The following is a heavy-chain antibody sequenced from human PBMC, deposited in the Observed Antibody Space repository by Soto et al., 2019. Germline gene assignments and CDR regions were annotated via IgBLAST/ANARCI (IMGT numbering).Heavy chain of an antibody. CDR2: IYYSGST. J-gene: IGHJ5*02. V-gene: IGHV4-59*01. Sequence: SETLSLTCTVSGGSISSYYWSWIRQPPGKGLEWIGYIYYSGSTNYNPSLKSRVTISVDTSKNQFSLKLSSVTAADTAVYYCARVSYYGSGSYEFWFDPWGQGTLVTVSS. CDR1: GGSISSYY. D-gene: IGHD3-10*01. CDR3: ARVSYYGSGSYEFWFDP.